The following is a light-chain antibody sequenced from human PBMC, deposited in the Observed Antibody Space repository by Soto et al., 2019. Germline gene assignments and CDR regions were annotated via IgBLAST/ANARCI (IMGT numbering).Light chain of an antibody. V-gene: IGKV3-20*01. Sequence: EIGLTQSPGTLSLSPGERATLSCRARQRVSSSYLAWYQQKPGQAPRLLIYGASSRATGIPDRFSGSGSGTDFTLTISRLEPEDFAVYYCQQYGSSAYTFGQGTKLEIK. CDR3: QQYGSSAYT. CDR2: GAS. J-gene: IGKJ2*01. CDR1: QRVSSSY.